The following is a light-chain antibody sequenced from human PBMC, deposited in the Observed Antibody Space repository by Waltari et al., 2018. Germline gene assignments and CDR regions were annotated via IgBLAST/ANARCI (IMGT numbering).Light chain of an antibody. CDR2: GAA. CDR3: QQYYTMWT. V-gene: IGKV1-NL1*01. CDR1: QGISNS. J-gene: IGKJ1*01. Sequence: IPCRGSQGISNSLAWYQQKAGKAPKLLLSGAARLESGVPSRFSGSGSGTHYTLTISSLQPEDFATYYCQQYYTMWTFGQGTKVEVK.